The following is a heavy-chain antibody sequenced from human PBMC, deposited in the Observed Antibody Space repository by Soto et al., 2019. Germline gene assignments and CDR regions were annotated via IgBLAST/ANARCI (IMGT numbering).Heavy chain of an antibody. V-gene: IGHV5-51*01. D-gene: IGHD6-13*01. CDR3: ARRARSRIAEAGSYSCDGMDV. Sequence: AASLQISCEGSGYSFTSYWIGWVRQMAGKGLEWMGIIYPGDSDTRYSPSFQGQVTISADKSISTAYLQWSSLKASDTAMYYCARRARSRIAEAGSYSCDGMDVWGQGTKVTVSS. J-gene: IGHJ6*02. CDR1: GYSFTSYW. CDR2: IYPGDSDT.